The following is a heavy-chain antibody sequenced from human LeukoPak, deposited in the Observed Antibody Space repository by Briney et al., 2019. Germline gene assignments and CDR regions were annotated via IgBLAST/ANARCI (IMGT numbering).Heavy chain of an antibody. CDR3: ARARLVAATRGRFDP. CDR1: GVSISSYY. Sequence: SETLSLTCIVSGVSISSYYWSWIRQPPGKGLEWIGYIYYSGSTNYNPSLKSRVTISVDTSKNQFSLKLSSVTAADTAVYYCARARLVAATRGRFDPWGQGTLVTVSS. CDR2: IYYSGST. D-gene: IGHD2-15*01. V-gene: IGHV4-59*01. J-gene: IGHJ5*02.